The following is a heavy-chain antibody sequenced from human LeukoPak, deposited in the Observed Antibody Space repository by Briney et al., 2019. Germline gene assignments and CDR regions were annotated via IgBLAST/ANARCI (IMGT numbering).Heavy chain of an antibody. CDR1: GGSISSGSYY. CDR3: ARSNFESYYYDSSGSYAFDI. V-gene: IGHV4-61*02. D-gene: IGHD3-22*01. Sequence: SQTLSLTCTVSGGSISSGSYYWSWIRQPAGKGLEWIGRIYTSGSTNYNPSLKRRVTISVDTSKNQFSLKLSSVVAADTAVYYCARSNFESYYYDSSGSYAFDIWGQGTMVTVSS. CDR2: IYTSGST. J-gene: IGHJ3*02.